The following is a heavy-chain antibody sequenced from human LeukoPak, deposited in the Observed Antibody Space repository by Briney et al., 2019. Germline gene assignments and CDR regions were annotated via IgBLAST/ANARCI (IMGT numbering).Heavy chain of an antibody. CDR1: GGSISSYY. CDR3: ARASLNYDSSGYYYPPAFDY. V-gene: IGHV4-4*07. CDR2: IYTSGST. J-gene: IGHJ4*02. D-gene: IGHD3-22*01. Sequence: SETLSLTCTVSGGSISSYYWSWIRQPAGKGLEWIGRIYTSGSTNYNPSLKSRVTMSVDTSKNQFSLKLSSVTAADTAVHYCARASLNYDSSGYYYPPAFDYWGQGTLVTVSS.